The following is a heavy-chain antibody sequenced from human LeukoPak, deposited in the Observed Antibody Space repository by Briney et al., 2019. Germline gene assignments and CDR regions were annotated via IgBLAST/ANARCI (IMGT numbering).Heavy chain of an antibody. V-gene: IGHV4-39*07. Sequence: PSETLSLTCTVSGVSISSITDYWGWIRQPPGKGLEWIGSMSYSGGAYYNPSLKSRVTISADKSKNQFSLKLSSVTAADTAVYYCARASTMVRGTPDYWGQGTLVTVSS. CDR2: MSYSGGA. CDR1: GVSISSITDY. D-gene: IGHD3-10*01. J-gene: IGHJ4*02. CDR3: ARASTMVRGTPDY.